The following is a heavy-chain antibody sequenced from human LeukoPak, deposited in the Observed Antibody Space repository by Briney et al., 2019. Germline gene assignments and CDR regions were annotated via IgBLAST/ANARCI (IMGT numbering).Heavy chain of an antibody. Sequence: HPGGSLRLSCAASGFTFSSYEMNWVRQAPWKGLEWVSYISSSGSTIYYADSVKGRFTISRDNAKNSLYLQMNSLRAEDTAVYYCARGGTYSDYWGQGTLVTVSA. CDR3: ARGGTYSDY. D-gene: IGHD4-11*01. CDR1: GFTFSSYE. J-gene: IGHJ4*02. V-gene: IGHV3-48*03. CDR2: ISSSGSTI.